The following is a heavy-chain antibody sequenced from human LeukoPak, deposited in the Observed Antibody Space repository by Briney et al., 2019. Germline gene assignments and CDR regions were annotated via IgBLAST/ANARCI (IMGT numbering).Heavy chain of an antibody. CDR2: INHSGST. D-gene: IGHD7-27*01. CDR3: ARESTGDRPFDY. V-gene: IGHV4-34*01. J-gene: IGHJ4*02. Sequence: PSETLSLTCAVYGGSFSGYYWSWIRQPPGKGLEWIGEINHSGSTNYNPSLKSRVTISVDTSKNQFSLKLSSVTAADTAVYYCARESTGDRPFDYWGQGTLVTVSS. CDR1: GGSFSGYY.